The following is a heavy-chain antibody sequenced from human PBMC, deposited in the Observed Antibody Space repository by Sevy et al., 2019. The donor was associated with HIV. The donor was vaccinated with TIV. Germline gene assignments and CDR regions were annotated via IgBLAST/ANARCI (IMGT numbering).Heavy chain of an antibody. CDR3: AREHYGSGSSGYYYYMDV. CDR1: GYTFTSYG. Sequence: ASVKVSCKASGYTFTSYGISWVRQAPGQGLEWMGWISAYNGNTNYAQMLQGRVTMTTDTSTSTAYMELRSLRSDDTAVYYCAREHYGSGSSGYYYYMDVWGKGTTVTVSS. V-gene: IGHV1-18*04. J-gene: IGHJ6*03. D-gene: IGHD3-10*01. CDR2: ISAYNGNT.